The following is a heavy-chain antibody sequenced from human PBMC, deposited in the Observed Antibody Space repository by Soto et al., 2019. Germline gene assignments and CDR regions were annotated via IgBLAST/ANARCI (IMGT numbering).Heavy chain of an antibody. J-gene: IGHJ5*02. V-gene: IGHV4-30-4*01. CDR1: GGSISSGDYY. CDR2: IYYSGST. D-gene: IGHD6-13*01. CDR3: ARDPAPYSSPSGRFDP. Sequence: SETLSLTCTVSGGSISSGDYYWSWIRQPPGKGLEWIGYIYYSGSTYYNPSLKSRVTISVDTSKNQFSLKLSSVTAADTAVYYCARDPAPYSSPSGRFDPWGQGTLVTVSS.